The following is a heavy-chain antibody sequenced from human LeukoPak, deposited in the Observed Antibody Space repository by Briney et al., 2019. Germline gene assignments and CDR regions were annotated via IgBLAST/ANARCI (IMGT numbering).Heavy chain of an antibody. D-gene: IGHD3-3*01. V-gene: IGHV3-23*01. CDR1: GFTFSSYA. CDR3: AKGRAGFWSGYFDY. Sequence: GGSLRLSCAASGFTFSSYAMSWVRQAPGKGLEWVSAISGSGGSTYYADSVRGRFTISRDNSKNTLYLQMNSLRAEDTAVYYCAKGRAGFWSGYFDYWGQGTLVTVSS. CDR2: ISGSGGST. J-gene: IGHJ4*02.